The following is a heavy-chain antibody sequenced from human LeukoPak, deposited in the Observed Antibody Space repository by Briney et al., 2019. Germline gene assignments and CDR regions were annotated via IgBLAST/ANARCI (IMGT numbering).Heavy chain of an antibody. CDR3: ARSTAPYYYDSRGYYYRE. D-gene: IGHD3-22*01. CDR2: IYYSGST. CDR1: GGSVSSSSYY. J-gene: IGHJ4*02. Sequence: SETLSLTCTVSGGSVSSSSYYWGWIRQPPGKGLEWIGYIYYSGSTNYNPSLKSRVTISVDTSKNQFSLKLSSVTAADTAVYYCARSTAPYYYDSRGYYYREWGQGTLVTVSS. V-gene: IGHV4-61*01.